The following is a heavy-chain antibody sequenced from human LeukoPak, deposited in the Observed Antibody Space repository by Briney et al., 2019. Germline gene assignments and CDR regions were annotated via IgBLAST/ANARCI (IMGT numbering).Heavy chain of an antibody. D-gene: IGHD3-22*01. CDR2: ISSSSSYI. J-gene: IGHJ4*02. V-gene: IGHV3-21*01. Sequence: PGGSLRLSCAASGFTFSSYSMTWVRQAPGKGLEWVSSISSSSSYIYYADSVKGRFTISRDNAKNSLYLQMNSLRAEDTAVYYCARDSDYYDSSGYYGYWGQGTLVTVSS. CDR3: ARDSDYYDSSGYYGY. CDR1: GFTFSSYS.